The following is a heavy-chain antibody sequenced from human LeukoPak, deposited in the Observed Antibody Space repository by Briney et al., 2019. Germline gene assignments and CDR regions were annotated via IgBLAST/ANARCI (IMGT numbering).Heavy chain of an antibody. D-gene: IGHD6-19*01. Sequence: SETLSLTCTVSADSMNNYYWTWIRQPPGKGLEWIGYIYNSGSTNYNPSLKSRITISVDTSRKQLSLKLSSVTAADTAVYYCAAEFSNKQWPDWDYWGPGTLVTVSS. CDR2: IYNSGST. J-gene: IGHJ4*02. CDR3: AAEFSNKQWPDWDY. CDR1: ADSMNNYY. V-gene: IGHV4-59*01.